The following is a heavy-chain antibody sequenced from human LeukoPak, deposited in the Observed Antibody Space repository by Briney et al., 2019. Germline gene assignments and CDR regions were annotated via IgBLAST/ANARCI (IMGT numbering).Heavy chain of an antibody. J-gene: IGHJ5*02. CDR2: MNPNSGNT. V-gene: IGHV1-8*03. D-gene: IGHD6-19*01. Sequence: ASVKVSCKASGYTFTSYDINWVRQATGQGLEWMGCMNPNSGNTGYAQKFQGRVTITSNTPISTAYMELSRLRSEDTAVYYCARDSVLRRAVAEGYWFAPWGQGTLVTVSS. CDR1: GYTFTSYD. CDR3: ARDSVLRRAVAEGYWFAP.